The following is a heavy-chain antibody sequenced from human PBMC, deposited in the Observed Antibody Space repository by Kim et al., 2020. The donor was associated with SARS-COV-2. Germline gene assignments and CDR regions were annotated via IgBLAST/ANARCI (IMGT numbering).Heavy chain of an antibody. CDR3: ARGFSMDV. Sequence: SETLSLTCTVSVGSISSSSYYWGWIRQPPGKGLEWIGSTYYSGSTYYNPSLKSRVTIYVDTYTNKLSLKLSSVTAADTAVYYIARGFSMDVWGQGPTVTV. CDR2: TYYSGST. D-gene: IGHD3-10*01. CDR1: VGSISSSSYY. V-gene: IGHV4-39*01. J-gene: IGHJ6*02.